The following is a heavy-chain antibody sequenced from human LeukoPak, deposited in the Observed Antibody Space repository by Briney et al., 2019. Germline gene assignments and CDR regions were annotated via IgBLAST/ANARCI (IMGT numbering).Heavy chain of an antibody. Sequence: KASETLSLTCTVSGGSISSYYWSWIRQPPGKGLEWIGYIYYSGSTNYNPSLKSRVTISVDTSKNQFSLKLSSVTAADTAVYYCARDEGYYYGSGSSFDYWGQGTLVTVSS. CDR3: ARDEGYYYGSGSSFDY. CDR2: IYYSGST. J-gene: IGHJ4*02. CDR1: GGSISSYY. D-gene: IGHD3-10*01. V-gene: IGHV4-59*12.